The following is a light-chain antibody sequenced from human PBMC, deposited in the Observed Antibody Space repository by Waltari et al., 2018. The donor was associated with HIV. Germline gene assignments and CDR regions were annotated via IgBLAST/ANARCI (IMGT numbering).Light chain of an antibody. CDR1: QKINRY. CDR2: GAS. Sequence: IQMTRSPSALSASVGDTVPITSVTSQKINRYLNWDQKKVGEAPRLLVYGASSLQSGVPARFRGSGAGSEYKLTISNLQSEDFASYCCQQSYGAPFTFGPGSTV. CDR3: QQSYGAPFT. J-gene: IGKJ3*01. V-gene: IGKV1-39*01.